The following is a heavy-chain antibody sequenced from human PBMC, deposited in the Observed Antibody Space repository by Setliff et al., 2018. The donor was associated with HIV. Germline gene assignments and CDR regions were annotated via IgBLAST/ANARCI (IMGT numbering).Heavy chain of an antibody. CDR2: ISGNGDFK. D-gene: IGHD1-7*01. CDR1: GFTFSDYY. CDR3: ARVSNNWNYGPIDY. J-gene: IGHJ4*02. Sequence: PGGSLRLSCAGSGSGGSGFTFSDYYMSWVRQAPGKGLEWVSAISGNGDFKYHAGSVKGRFTISRDNSKNTLYLQMNSLRGEDTAIYYCARVSNNWNYGPIDYWGQGTLVTVSS. V-gene: IGHV3-23*01.